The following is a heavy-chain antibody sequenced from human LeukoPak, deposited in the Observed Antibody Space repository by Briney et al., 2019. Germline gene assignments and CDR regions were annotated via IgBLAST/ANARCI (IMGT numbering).Heavy chain of an antibody. D-gene: IGHD3-22*01. CDR3: AKDSSVYHYDSRNFDY. V-gene: IGHV3-30*02. CDR1: GFTFSSYG. CDR2: IRYDGNNK. J-gene: IGHJ4*02. Sequence: GGSLRLSCAASGFTFSSYGMHWVRQAPGKGLEWVAFIRYDGNNKYYADSVKGRFTISRDNSKNTLYLQMNRLRTEDTALYYCAKDSSVYHYDSRNFDYWGQGTLVTVSS.